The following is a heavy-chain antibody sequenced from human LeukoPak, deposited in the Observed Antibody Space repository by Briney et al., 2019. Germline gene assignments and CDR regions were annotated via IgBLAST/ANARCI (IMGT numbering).Heavy chain of an antibody. J-gene: IGHJ4*02. V-gene: IGHV3-23*01. CDR2: IGGGDT. CDR1: GFTFRNFA. CDR3: AKDGQSFISMYEYFDS. Sequence: GGSLRLSCSASGFTFRNFAISWVRQAPGKGLEWVSSIGGGDTHYADSVKGRFTISRDDSRSTVDLQMSSLRAEDTAVYYCAKDGQSFISMYEYFDSWGQGTLVTVSS. D-gene: IGHD2-8*01.